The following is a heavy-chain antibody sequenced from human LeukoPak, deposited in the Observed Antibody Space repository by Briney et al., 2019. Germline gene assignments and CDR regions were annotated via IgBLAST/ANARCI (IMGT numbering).Heavy chain of an antibody. J-gene: IGHJ3*02. CDR3: ARVGHYGGDAFDI. CDR1: GFTFSSYW. V-gene: IGHV3-7*01. D-gene: IGHD4/OR15-4a*01. Sequence: GGSLRLSCAASGFTFSSYWMSWVRQAPGKGLEWVANIKQDGSEKYYVDSVKGRFTISRDNSKNTLYLQMNSLRAEDTAVYYCARVGHYGGDAFDIWGQGTMVTVSS. CDR2: IKQDGSEK.